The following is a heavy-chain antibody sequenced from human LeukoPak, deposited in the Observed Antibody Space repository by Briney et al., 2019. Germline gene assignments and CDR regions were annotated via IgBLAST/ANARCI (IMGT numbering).Heavy chain of an antibody. D-gene: IGHD3-16*01. V-gene: IGHV4-59*03. CDR3: NQGAGWLIDY. Sequence: SETLSLTCTVSGGSISSYYLSWIRQPPGKGLEWIGYVHNSGSTTYNPSLKSRGTIVLDTSRNQFSLRLSSVTAADTAVYYCNQGAGWLIDYWGQGILVSVSS. CDR1: GGSISSYY. J-gene: IGHJ4*02. CDR2: VHNSGST.